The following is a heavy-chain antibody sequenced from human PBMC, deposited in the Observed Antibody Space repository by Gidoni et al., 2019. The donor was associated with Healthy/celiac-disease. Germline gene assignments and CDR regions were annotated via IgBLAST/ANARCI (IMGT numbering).Heavy chain of an antibody. J-gene: IGHJ6*02. V-gene: IGHV3-21*01. CDR1: GFTFSSYS. CDR2: ISSSSSYI. Sequence: EVQLVESGGGLVTPGGSLRLSCAASGFTFSSYSMNWVGQAPGKGLEWVSSISSSSSYIYYADSVKGRFTISRDNAKNSLYLQMNSLRAEDTAVYYCARAPYDFWSGYYTGPNYYYYYGMDVWGQGTTVTVSS. D-gene: IGHD3-3*01. CDR3: ARAPYDFWSGYYTGPNYYYYYGMDV.